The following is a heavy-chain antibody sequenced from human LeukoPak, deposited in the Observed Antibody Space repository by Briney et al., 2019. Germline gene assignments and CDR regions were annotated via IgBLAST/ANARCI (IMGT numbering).Heavy chain of an antibody. CDR3: ARGRDRGYYYDSSGYYSADY. J-gene: IGHJ4*02. V-gene: IGHV1-2*02. D-gene: IGHD3-22*01. CDR1: GYTSTGYY. Sequence: GASVKVSCKASGYTSTGYYMHWVRQAPGQGLEWMGWINPNSGGTNYAQKFQGRVTMTRDTSISTAYMELSRLRSDDTAVYYCARGRDRGYYYDSSGYYSADYWGQGTLVTVSS. CDR2: INPNSGGT.